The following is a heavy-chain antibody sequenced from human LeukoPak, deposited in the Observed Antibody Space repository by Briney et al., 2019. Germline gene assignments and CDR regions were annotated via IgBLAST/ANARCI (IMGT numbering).Heavy chain of an antibody. Sequence: GGSLRLSCAASGFTSTNYWMHWDRQAPGKGLVWVSRIDGDGTTKYADSVRGRFTISRDNAKKTLYLQMNGLRAEDMAVYYCARVIVGGMRAFDMWGQGTMVTVSS. CDR2: IDGDGTT. D-gene: IGHD1-26*01. J-gene: IGHJ3*02. V-gene: IGHV3-74*03. CDR3: ARVIVGGMRAFDM. CDR1: GFTSTNYW.